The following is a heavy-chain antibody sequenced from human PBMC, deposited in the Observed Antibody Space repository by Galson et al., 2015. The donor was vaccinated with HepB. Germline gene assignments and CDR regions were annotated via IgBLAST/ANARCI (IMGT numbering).Heavy chain of an antibody. Sequence: SLRLSCAASGFTFDDYAMHWVRQAPGKGLEWVSGISWNSGSIGYADSVKGRFTISRDNAKNSLYLQMNSLRAEDTALYYCAKGTREWLLHYWGQGTLVTVSS. CDR1: GFTFDDYA. V-gene: IGHV3-9*01. D-gene: IGHD3-3*01. CDR2: ISWNSGSI. J-gene: IGHJ4*02. CDR3: AKGTREWLLHY.